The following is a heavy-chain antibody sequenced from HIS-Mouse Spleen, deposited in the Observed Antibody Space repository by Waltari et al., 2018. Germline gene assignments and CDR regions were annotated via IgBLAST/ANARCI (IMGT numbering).Heavy chain of an antibody. CDR1: GFTFRSYA. J-gene: IGHJ4*02. CDR2: ISYDGSNK. CDR3: ARVPGSYLGY. D-gene: IGHD1-26*01. Sequence: QVQLVESGGGVVQPGRSLRLSCAASGFTFRSYAMHWVRQAPGKGLEWVAVISYDGSNKYYADSVKGRFTISRDNSKNTLYLQMNSLRAEDTAVYYCARVPGSYLGYWGQGTLVTVSS. V-gene: IGHV3-30-3*01.